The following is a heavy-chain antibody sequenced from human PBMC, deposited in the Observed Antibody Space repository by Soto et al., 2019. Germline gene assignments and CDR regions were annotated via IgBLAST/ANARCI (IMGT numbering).Heavy chain of an antibody. CDR2: IYYSGST. Sequence: SETLSLTCTVSGGSISSYYWSWIRQPPGKGLEWIGYIYYSGSTNYNPSLKSRVTISVDTSKNQFSLKLSSVTAADTAVYYCARGQLGDYVWGSYRYTYPPDYWGQGTLVTVSS. CDR1: GGSISSYY. V-gene: IGHV4-59*08. D-gene: IGHD3-16*02. CDR3: ARGQLGDYVWGSYRYTYPPDY. J-gene: IGHJ4*02.